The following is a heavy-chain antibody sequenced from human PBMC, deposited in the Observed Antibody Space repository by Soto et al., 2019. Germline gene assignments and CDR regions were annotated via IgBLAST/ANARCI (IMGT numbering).Heavy chain of an antibody. V-gene: IGHV5-51*01. CDR3: ARGPPSYYDFWSGYAHIPLLGYGMDV. CDR1: GYSFTSYW. D-gene: IGHD3-3*01. CDR2: IYPGDSDT. Sequence: GESLKISCKGSGYSFTSYWIGWVRQMPGKGLEWMGIIYPGDSDTRYSPSFQGQVTISADKSISTAYLQWSSLKASDTAMYYCARGPPSYYDFWSGYAHIPLLGYGMDVWGQGTTVTVSS. J-gene: IGHJ6*02.